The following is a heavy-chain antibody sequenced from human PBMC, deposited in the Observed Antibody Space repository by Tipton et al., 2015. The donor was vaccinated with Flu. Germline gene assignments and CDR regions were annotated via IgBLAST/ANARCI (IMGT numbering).Heavy chain of an antibody. CDR1: GFTFSSYA. Sequence: SLRLSCAASGFTFSSYAMHWVRQAPGKGLEWVAVISYDGSNKYYADSVKGRFTISRDNSKNTLYLQMNSLRAEDTAVYYCARGVAAMGGMDVWGQGTTVTVSS. CDR2: ISYDGSNK. J-gene: IGHJ6*02. CDR3: ARGVAAMGGMDV. V-gene: IGHV3-30-3*01. D-gene: IGHD2-15*01.